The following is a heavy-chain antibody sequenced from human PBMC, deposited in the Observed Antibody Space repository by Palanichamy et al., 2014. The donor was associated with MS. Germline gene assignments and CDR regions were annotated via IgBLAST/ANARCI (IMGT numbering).Heavy chain of an antibody. CDR3: TRDRGHNSGSSHDD. CDR1: GGTFSSYV. Sequence: QVQLVQSGAEVKKPGSSVKVSCEASGGTFSSYVFSWVRQAPGQGLEWMGRIIPILDMTHYAQNFQGRVTINADKSTSTAYMELSSLTFEDTATYYCTRDRGHNSGSSHDDWGQGTLVTVSS. D-gene: IGHD3-10*01. J-gene: IGHJ4*02. V-gene: IGHV1-69*04. CDR2: IIPILDMT.